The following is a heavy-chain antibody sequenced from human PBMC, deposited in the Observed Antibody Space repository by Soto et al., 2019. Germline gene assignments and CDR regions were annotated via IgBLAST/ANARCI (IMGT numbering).Heavy chain of an antibody. D-gene: IGHD6-13*01. V-gene: IGHV3-23*01. CDR3: AKVSSSWYPCFFAL. CDR2: LSDSGASI. J-gene: IGHJ4*02. Sequence: EVQLLESGGGLVQPGGSLRLSCTASGFTFSRHAMTWVRQAPGKGLEWVSGLSDSGASIYYADSVKGRFTISRDNSMNTVYLQINPGRAEYTAVYYGAKVSSSWYPCFFALWGQGPLVTVSP. CDR1: GFTFSRHA.